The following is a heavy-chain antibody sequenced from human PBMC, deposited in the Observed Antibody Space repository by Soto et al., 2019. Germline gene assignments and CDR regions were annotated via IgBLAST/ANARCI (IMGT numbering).Heavy chain of an antibody. CDR1: GFSLSNARMG. Sequence: GSGPTLVKPTETLTLTCTVSGFSLSNARMGVSWIRQPPGKALEWLAHIFSNDEKSYSTSLKSRLTISKDTSKSQVVLTMTNMDPVDTATYYCARLPYYYDSSGYGFDYWGQGTLVTVSS. J-gene: IGHJ4*02. CDR2: IFSNDEK. V-gene: IGHV2-26*01. CDR3: ARLPYYYDSSGYGFDY. D-gene: IGHD3-22*01.